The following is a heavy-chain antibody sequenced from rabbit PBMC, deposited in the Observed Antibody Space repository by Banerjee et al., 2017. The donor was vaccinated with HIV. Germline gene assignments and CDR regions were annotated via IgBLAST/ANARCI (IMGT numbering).Heavy chain of an antibody. CDR3: ARGGFVTPGTENL. V-gene: IGHV1S45*01. CDR2: IYGGSNDRS. Sequence: QQQLVESGGDLVKPEGSLTLTCTASGFSFSSGYDMCWVRQAPGKGLEWIGCIYGGSNDRSAYASWAKGRFTISKTSSTTVTLQMTSLTAADTATYFCARGGFVTPGTENLWGQGTLVTVS. J-gene: IGHJ4*01. CDR1: GFSFSSGYD. D-gene: IGHD3-1*01.